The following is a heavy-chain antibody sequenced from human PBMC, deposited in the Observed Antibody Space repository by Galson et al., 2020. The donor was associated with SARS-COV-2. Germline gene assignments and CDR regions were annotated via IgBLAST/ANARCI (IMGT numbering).Heavy chain of an antibody. J-gene: IGHJ6*02. CDR1: GVSITSNNW. CDR2: IHHGRSP. Sequence: SETLSLTCAVSGVSITSNNWWIWVRQAPGRGLEWIGEIHHGRSPNYNPSLKSRVTISIDTSKNQFSLRLNSVTPADTAVYYCARTARSLDDWGQGITVTVSS. D-gene: IGHD6-6*01. CDR3: ARTARSLDD. V-gene: IGHV4-4*02.